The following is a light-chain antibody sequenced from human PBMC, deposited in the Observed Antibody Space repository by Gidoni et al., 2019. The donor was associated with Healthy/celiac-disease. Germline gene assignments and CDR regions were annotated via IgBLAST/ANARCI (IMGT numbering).Light chain of an antibody. J-gene: IGKJ3*01. CDR1: QSVSSD. CDR3: QQRSNWPLT. CDR2: DAS. Sequence: PPTLSVSPGERATLACRASQSVSSDLAWYQQKPGQAPRLLIYDASNRATGIPARFSGSGSGTDFTLTISSLEPEDFAVYYCQQRSNWPLTFGPGTKVDIK. V-gene: IGKV3-11*01.